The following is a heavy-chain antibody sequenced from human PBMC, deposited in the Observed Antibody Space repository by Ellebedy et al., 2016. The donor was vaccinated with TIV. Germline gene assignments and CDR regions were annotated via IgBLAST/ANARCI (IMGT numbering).Heavy chain of an antibody. D-gene: IGHD4-11*01. CDR1: GDSVSRHTYY. V-gene: IGHV4-61*01. CDR2: IFYTGDT. CDR3: AAALTSVRYFDS. Sequence: SETLSLTCNVSGDSVSRHTYYWSWIRQPPGTPLEWIGYIFYTGDTDYHPSVQSRVSISLDKSKNQISLKLTSVTAADTAVYYCAAALTSVRYFDSWGQGTLVAVSS. J-gene: IGHJ4*02.